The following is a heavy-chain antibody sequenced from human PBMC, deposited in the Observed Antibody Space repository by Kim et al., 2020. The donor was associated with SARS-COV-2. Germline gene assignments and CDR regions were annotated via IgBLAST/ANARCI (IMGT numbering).Heavy chain of an antibody. V-gene: IGHV4-4*07. CDR2: IYTSGST. CDR3: ARWEAGSISDAFVI. CDR1: GGSISSYY. Sequence: SATLSLTCTVSGGSISSYYWSWIRQPAGKGLEWIGRIYTSGSTNYNPSLKSRVTMSVDTSKNQFSLKLSSVTAADTAVYYCARWEAGSISDAFVIWGQGTMVTVSS. J-gene: IGHJ3*02. D-gene: IGHD1-26*01.